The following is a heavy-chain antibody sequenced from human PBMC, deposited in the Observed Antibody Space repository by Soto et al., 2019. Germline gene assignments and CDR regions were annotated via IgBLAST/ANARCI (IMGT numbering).Heavy chain of an antibody. CDR3: ARGVLH. V-gene: IGHV4-31*03. Sequence: PSETLSLTCTVSGGSISSGGCYWSWIRQHPGTGLEWIGHISSSGSTYYNTSLMSRVTMSVDTSRNQFSLIVYSVTAADTAVYYCARGVLHWGQGTLVTVSS. J-gene: IGHJ4*01. CDR1: GGSISSGGCY. CDR2: ISSSGST.